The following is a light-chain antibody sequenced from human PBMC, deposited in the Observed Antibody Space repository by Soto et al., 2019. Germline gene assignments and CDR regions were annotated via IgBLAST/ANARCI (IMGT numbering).Light chain of an antibody. CDR1: SGHSSYA. CDR2: LNSDGSH. V-gene: IGLV4-69*01. Sequence: QPVLTQSPSASASLGASVKLTCTLSSGHSSYAIAWHQQQPEKGPRYLMKLNSDGSHSKGDGIPDRFSGSSSGAERYLTISSLQSEDEADYSCQTWGTGIHYVFGTGTKVTVL. CDR3: QTWGTGIHYV. J-gene: IGLJ1*01.